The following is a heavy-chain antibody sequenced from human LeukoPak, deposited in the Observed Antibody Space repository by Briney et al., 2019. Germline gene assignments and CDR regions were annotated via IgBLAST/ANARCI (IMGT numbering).Heavy chain of an antibody. D-gene: IGHD1-1*01. Sequence: GRSLTLSCAASEFTFTTYGMHWVRQAPGKGLEWVAFIYYDGSNIYYADYVKGRFTISRDISKNTLYLQMDSLRAEDTAIYYCARDWKTNSFDYWGQGTLVTVSS. J-gene: IGHJ4*02. V-gene: IGHV3-33*01. CDR2: IYYDGSNI. CDR3: ARDWKTNSFDY. CDR1: EFTFTTYG.